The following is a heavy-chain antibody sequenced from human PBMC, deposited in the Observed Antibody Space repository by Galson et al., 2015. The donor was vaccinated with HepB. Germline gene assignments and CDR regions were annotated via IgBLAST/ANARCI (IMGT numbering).Heavy chain of an antibody. D-gene: IGHD4-17*01. V-gene: IGHV3-53*04. CDR2: IYSGGST. CDR1: GFTVSSNY. Sequence: SLRLSCAASGFTVSSNYMSWVRQAPGKGLEWVSVIYSGGSTYYADSVKGRATISRHNSKNTLYLQMNSLRAEDTAAYYCARDRHGVRYFDLWGRGTLVTVSS. J-gene: IGHJ2*01. CDR3: ARDRHGVRYFDL.